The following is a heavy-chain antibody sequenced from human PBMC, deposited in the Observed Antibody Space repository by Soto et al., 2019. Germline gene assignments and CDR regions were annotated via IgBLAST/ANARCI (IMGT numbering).Heavy chain of an antibody. J-gene: IGHJ6*02. CDR2: ISAYNGNT. CDR1: GYTFTSYG. D-gene: IGHD3-22*01. V-gene: IGHV1-18*01. CDR3: ARGARTMIVVGTTHPYYYYGMDV. Sequence: GASVKVSCKASGYTFTSYGISWVRQAPGQGLEWMGWISAYNGNTNYAQKLQGRVTMTTDTSTSTAYMELRSLRSDDTAVYYCARGARTMIVVGTTHPYYYYGMDVWGQGTTVTVSS.